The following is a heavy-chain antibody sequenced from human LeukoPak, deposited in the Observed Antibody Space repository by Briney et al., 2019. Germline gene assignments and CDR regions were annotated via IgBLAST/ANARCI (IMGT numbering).Heavy chain of an antibody. Sequence: GGSLRLSCAASGFTFNTYIMHWLRQAPGKGLEWVAVTSHDESTKYYADSVKGRFTISRDNSKNTLYLQMNSLKPEDTAVYYCAKDLGFRYSVPGILDFWGQGTLVTVSS. CDR1: GFTFNTYI. CDR2: TSHDESTK. D-gene: IGHD6-13*01. V-gene: IGHV3-30-3*01. J-gene: IGHJ4*02. CDR3: AKDLGFRYSVPGILDF.